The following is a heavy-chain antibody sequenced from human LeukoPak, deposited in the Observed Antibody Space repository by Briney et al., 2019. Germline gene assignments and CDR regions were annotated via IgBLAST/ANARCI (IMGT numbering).Heavy chain of an antibody. Sequence: GASVKVSCKASGYTFTSYGISWVRQAPGQGLEWMGWISAYNGNTNYVQKLQGRVTMTTDTSTSTAYMELRSLRSDDTAVYYCARELRGYSYGYSHYFDYWGQGTLVIVSS. CDR2: ISAYNGNT. J-gene: IGHJ4*02. CDR3: ARELRGYSYGYSHYFDY. CDR1: GYTFTSYG. D-gene: IGHD5-18*01. V-gene: IGHV1-18*01.